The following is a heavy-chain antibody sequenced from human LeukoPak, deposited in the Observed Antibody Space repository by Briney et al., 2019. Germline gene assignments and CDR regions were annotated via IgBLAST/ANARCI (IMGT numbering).Heavy chain of an antibody. CDR2: LNTKTGAT. V-gene: IGHV1-2*02. J-gene: IGHJ4*02. CDR1: GYTFIGYY. CDR3: ARGVVALPN. Sequence: GASVNVSCKASGYTFIGYYLHWVRQAPGQGLEWMGWLNTKTGATNIAQKFQGRVTLTRDTSVNTAYIEVTRLSSDDTAVYFCARGVVALPNWGQGTLVTVSS. D-gene: IGHD2-15*01.